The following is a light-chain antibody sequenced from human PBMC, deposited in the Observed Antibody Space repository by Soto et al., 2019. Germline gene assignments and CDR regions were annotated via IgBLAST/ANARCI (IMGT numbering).Light chain of an antibody. V-gene: IGKV3-20*01. CDR3: QQYGSSPKT. CDR2: GAS. CDR1: QSLSSSY. J-gene: IGKJ1*01. Sequence: IVLTQPPGTLSLSPGEGATLSCRASQSLSSSYLAWYQQKPGQAPRLLIYGASSRATGIPDRFSGSGSGTDFTLTISTLEPEDFAVYYCQQYGSSPKTFGQGTKVEIK.